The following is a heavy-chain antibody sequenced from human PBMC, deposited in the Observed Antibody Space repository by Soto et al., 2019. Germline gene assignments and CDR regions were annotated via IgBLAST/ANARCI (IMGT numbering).Heavy chain of an antibody. Sequence: VQLVESGGGVVQPGRSLRLSCAASGFTFSSYGMHWVRQAPGKGLEWVAVISYDGSNKYYADSVKGRFTISRDNSKNTLYLQMNSLRAEDTAVYYCAKAALRYFDWLLLDYWGQGTLVTVSS. J-gene: IGHJ4*02. CDR2: ISYDGSNK. D-gene: IGHD3-9*01. CDR3: AKAALRYFDWLLLDY. CDR1: GFTFSSYG. V-gene: IGHV3-30*18.